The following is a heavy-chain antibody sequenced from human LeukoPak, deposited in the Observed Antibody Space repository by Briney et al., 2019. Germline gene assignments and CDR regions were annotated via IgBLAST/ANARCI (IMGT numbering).Heavy chain of an antibody. CDR3: ARDLRSGIYPDNPPADY. J-gene: IGHJ4*02. CDR1: GYTFISYA. D-gene: IGHD1-26*01. Sequence: ASVKVSCKASGYTFISYAMNWVRQAPGQGPEWMGWINPDSGGTNYAQMFQGRVTMSRDTSISTAYMERSRLRSDDTAVYYCARDLRSGIYPDNPPADYWGQGTLISVSS. V-gene: IGHV1-2*02. CDR2: INPDSGGT.